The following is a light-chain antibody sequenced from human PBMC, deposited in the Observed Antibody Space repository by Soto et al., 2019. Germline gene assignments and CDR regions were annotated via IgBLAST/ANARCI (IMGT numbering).Light chain of an antibody. CDR2: DVS. Sequence: DIQMTQSPSTLSASIGDRVTLTCRASQSLTGRLPWYQQKPGRPPKLLIYDVSILASGVPSRFSGSESGTDFTLTISSLRPDDFATFYCQQYKVYPYTFGQGTRLDI. CDR3: QQYKVYPYT. V-gene: IGKV1-5*01. J-gene: IGKJ2*01. CDR1: QSLTGR.